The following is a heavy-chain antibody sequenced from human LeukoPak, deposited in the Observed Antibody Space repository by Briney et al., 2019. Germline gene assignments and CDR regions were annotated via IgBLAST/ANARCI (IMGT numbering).Heavy chain of an antibody. CDR3: ASSRYCSGGNCTDI. CDR2: ISYDGSNK. D-gene: IGHD2-15*01. CDR1: GFTLSSYA. V-gene: IGHV3-30-3*01. J-gene: IGHJ3*02. Sequence: PGGSLRLSCAASGFTLSSYAMHWVRQAPGKGLEWVAVISYDGSNKYYADSVKGRFTISRDNSKNTLYLQMNSLRAEDTAVYYCASSRYCSGGNCTDIWDQGTMVTVSS.